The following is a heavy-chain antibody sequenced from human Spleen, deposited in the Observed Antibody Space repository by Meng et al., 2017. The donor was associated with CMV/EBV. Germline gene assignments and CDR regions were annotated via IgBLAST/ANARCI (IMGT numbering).Heavy chain of an antibody. V-gene: IGHV3-7*01. D-gene: IGHD3-22*01. CDR3: ASFHYHDTSGYYS. CDR1: GFTFTTYW. Sequence: GESLKISCAASGFTFTTYWMSWVRQAPGKGLEWVANIKQDGSDKKYADSVKGRFTISRDNAKNSLYLQMNSLRVEDTGVYYCASFHYHDTSGYYSWGQGTLVTVSS. J-gene: IGHJ4*02. CDR2: IKQDGSDK.